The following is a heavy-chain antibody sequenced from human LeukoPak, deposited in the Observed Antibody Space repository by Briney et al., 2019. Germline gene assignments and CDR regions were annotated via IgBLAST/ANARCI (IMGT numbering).Heavy chain of an antibody. D-gene: IGHD1-7*01. Sequence: SETLSLTCTVSGGSISSSSYYWGWIRQPTGKGLEWIGSIYYSGSTYYNPSLKSRVTMSADTSKNQFSLKLRSVAAADTAVYYCARCRHGNCDYFDYWGQGTLVTVSS. CDR2: IYYSGST. CDR3: ARCRHGNCDYFDY. J-gene: IGHJ4*02. CDR1: GGSISSSSYY. V-gene: IGHV4-39*07.